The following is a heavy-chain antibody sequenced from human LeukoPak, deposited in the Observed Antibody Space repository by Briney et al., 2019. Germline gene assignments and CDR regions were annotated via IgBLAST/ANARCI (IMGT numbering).Heavy chain of an antibody. CDR1: GGSISSSSYY. D-gene: IGHD2-8*02. J-gene: IGHJ3*02. Sequence: SETLSLTCTVSGGSISSSSYYWGRIRQPPGKGLEWIGSIYYSGSTYYNPSLKSRVTISVDTSKNQSSLKLSSVTAADTAVYYCAREQFLGYCTGGVCYKGGAFDIWGQGTMITVSS. V-gene: IGHV4-39*01. CDR2: IYYSGST. CDR3: AREQFLGYCTGGVCYKGGAFDI.